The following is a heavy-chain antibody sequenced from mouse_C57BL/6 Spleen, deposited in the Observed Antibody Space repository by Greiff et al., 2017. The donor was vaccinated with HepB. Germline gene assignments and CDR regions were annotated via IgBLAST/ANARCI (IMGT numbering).Heavy chain of an antibody. CDR2: ISYDGSN. CDR1: GYSITSGYY. Sequence: EVQLQQSGPGLVKPSQSLSLTCSVTGYSITSGYYWNWIRQFPGNKLEWMGYISYDGSNNYNPSLKNRISITRDTSKNQFFLKLNSVTTEDTATYYCARDEDYWGQGTTLTVSS. J-gene: IGHJ2*01. CDR3: ARDEDY. V-gene: IGHV3-6*01.